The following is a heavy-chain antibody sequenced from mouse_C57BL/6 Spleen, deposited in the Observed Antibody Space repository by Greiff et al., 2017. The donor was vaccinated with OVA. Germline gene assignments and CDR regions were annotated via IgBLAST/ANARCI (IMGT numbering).Heavy chain of an antibody. CDR1: GFNIKDDY. CDR2: IDPENGDT. CDR3: TTGTSY. Sequence: EVKVVESGAELVRPGASVKLSCTASGFNIKDDYMHWVKQRPEQGLEWIGWIDPENGDTEYASKFQGKATITADTSSNTAYLQLSSLTSEDTAVYYCTTGTSYWGQGTLVTVSA. V-gene: IGHV14-4*01. D-gene: IGHD3-3*01. J-gene: IGHJ3*01.